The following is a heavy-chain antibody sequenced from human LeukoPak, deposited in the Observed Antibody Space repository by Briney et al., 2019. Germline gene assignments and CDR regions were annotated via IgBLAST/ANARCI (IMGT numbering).Heavy chain of an antibody. J-gene: IGHJ3*02. CDR1: GGSISSSSYY. V-gene: IGHV4-39*02. CDR3: ARESQRNSLI. CDR2: IYYSGST. Sequence: SETLSLTCTVSGGSISSSSYYWGRIRQPPGKRLEWIVSIYYSGSTYYNPSLKSRVTISVDTSKNQFSLKLSSVTAADTAVYYCARESQRNSLIWGQGTMVNVSS. D-gene: IGHD1-1*01.